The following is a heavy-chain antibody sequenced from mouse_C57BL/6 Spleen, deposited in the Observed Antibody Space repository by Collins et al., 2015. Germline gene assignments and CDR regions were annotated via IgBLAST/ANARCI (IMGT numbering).Heavy chain of an antibody. V-gene: IGHV4-1*01. CDR2: INPDSSTI. J-gene: IGHJ1*03. D-gene: IGHD2-1*01. CDR1: GINFSRYW. Sequence: EVKLLQSGGGLVQPGGSLKLSCAGSGINFSRYWMSWVRRAPGKGLEWIGEINPDSSTINYAPSLKDKFIISRDNAKNTLYLQMSKVRSEDTALYYCAIIYYGHYDWYFDVWGTGTTVTVSS. CDR3: AIIYYGHYDWYFDV.